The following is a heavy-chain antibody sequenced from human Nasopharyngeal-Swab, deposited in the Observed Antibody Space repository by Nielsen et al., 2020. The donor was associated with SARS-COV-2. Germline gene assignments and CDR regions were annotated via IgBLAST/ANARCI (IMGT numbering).Heavy chain of an antibody. CDR3: TRRNDC. J-gene: IGHJ4*02. Sequence: GGSLRLSCAASGFTVNTYSMNWVRQAPGKGLEWISLMFSGGSAYYAGSVEGRFTVSRDESRNTLYLQMNNLRAEDTAVYYCTRRNDCWGQGTLVTVSS. V-gene: IGHV3-53*01. CDR1: GFTVNTYS. CDR2: MFSGGSA.